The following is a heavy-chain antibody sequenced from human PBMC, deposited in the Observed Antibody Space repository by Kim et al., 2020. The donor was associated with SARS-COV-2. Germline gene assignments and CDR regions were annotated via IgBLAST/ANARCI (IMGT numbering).Heavy chain of an antibody. D-gene: IGHD3-22*01. Sequence: SETLSLTCSVSGGSTSRTDYYWGWIRQPPGKGLEWIGSVYYSGSTFFNPSLQSRLTMSLDTSKTQFSLKLTSVTAADTALYYCATLERLTMTVVVISHWG. CDR3: ATLERLTMTVVVISH. J-gene: IGHJ1*01. V-gene: IGHV4-39*01. CDR1: GGSTSRTDYY. CDR2: VYYSGST.